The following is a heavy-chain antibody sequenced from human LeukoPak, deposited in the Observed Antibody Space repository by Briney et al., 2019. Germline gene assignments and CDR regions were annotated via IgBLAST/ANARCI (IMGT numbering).Heavy chain of an antibody. Sequence: SETLSLTCTVSGGSISSYYWSWIRQPPGKGLEWIGYIYYSGSTNYNPSLKSRVTIPVDTSKNQFSLKLSSVTAADTAVYYCARGLARLVTDWGSYDYWGQGTLVTVSS. CDR1: GGSISSYY. CDR3: ARGLARLVTDWGSYDY. V-gene: IGHV4-59*01. CDR2: IYYSGST. D-gene: IGHD3-16*01. J-gene: IGHJ4*02.